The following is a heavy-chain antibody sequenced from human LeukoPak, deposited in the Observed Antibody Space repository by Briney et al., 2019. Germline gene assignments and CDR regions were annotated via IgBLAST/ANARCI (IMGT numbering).Heavy chain of an antibody. CDR1: GFTFSSYA. CDR2: ISGSGGST. D-gene: IGHD5-18*01. CDR3: AKDPVDTVDYYFDY. J-gene: IGHJ4*02. V-gene: IGHV3-23*01. Sequence: GGSLRPSCAASGFTFSSYAMSWVRQAPGKGLEWVSAISGSGGSTYYADSVKGRFTISSDNSKNTLYLQMNSLRAEDTAVYYCAKDPVDTVDYYFDYWGQGTLVTVSS.